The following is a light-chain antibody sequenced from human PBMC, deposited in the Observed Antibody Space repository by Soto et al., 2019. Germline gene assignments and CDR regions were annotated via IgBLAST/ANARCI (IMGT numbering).Light chain of an antibody. CDR3: QQYLSPRVT. Sequence: TLCPGTQTLAAAERATLCYMGSQSGSSSYLAWYQQKPGQAPRLLIYGASSRATGIPDRFSGSGSGTDFTLTISSLEPEDFAVYFCQQYLSPRVTFGGGTKVDIK. V-gene: IGKV3-20*01. CDR1: QSGSSSY. J-gene: IGKJ4*02. CDR2: GAS.